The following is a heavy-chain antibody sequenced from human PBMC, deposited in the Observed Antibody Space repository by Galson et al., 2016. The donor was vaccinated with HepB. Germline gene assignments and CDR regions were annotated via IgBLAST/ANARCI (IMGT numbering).Heavy chain of an antibody. D-gene: IGHD3-22*01. CDR2: ISYRGTT. Sequence: LSLTCNVSGDSITSSGYFWGWIRQPPGKGLEWIGAISYRGTTYDYPSLKSRLTVSVDTSKNQFSLKLSSVTAADTAVYYCAREGGLYFYETGMDVWGHGTTVTVSS. CDR1: GDSITSSGYF. CDR3: AREGGLYFYETGMDV. V-gene: IGHV4-39*07. J-gene: IGHJ6*02.